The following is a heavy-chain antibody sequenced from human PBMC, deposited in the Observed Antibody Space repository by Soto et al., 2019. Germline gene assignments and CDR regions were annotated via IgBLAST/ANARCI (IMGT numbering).Heavy chain of an antibody. CDR3: ARRDTSGFLRYFDN. D-gene: IGHD3-3*01. J-gene: IGHJ4*02. CDR2: IVPNAGTV. CDR1: GGTCSIFINYP. V-gene: IGHV1-69*06. Sequence: SVKVSCKSSGGTCSIFINYPIKLLRQAAGQGLEWMGGIVPNAGTVNYAQKFRGKVTITADKSTGTAYMELSSLRSEDTALYYCARRDTSGFLRYFDNWGQGTQVTVPS.